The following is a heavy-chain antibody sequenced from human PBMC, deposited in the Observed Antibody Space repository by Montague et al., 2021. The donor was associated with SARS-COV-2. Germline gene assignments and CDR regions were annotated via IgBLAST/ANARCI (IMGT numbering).Heavy chain of an antibody. CDR2: IYYSGXT. D-gene: IGHD6-13*01. J-gene: IGHJ6*02. CDR3: ARVGRQQLVRLSGMDV. V-gene: IGHV4-39*07. CDR1: GGSIRSSSYY. Sequence: SETLSLTCTVSGGSIRSSSYYWGWIRQPPGKGLERIGSIYYSGXTXYXXXXKXRVTISVDTSKNQFSLKLSSVTAADTAVYYCARVGRQQLVRLSGMDVWGQGTTVTVSS.